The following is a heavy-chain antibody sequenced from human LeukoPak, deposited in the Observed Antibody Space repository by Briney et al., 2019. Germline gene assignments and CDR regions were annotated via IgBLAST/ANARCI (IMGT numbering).Heavy chain of an antibody. CDR3: AKTGISGYDYIGDDAFDI. J-gene: IGHJ3*02. CDR1: GFTFDDYA. D-gene: IGHD5-12*01. CDR2: ISWNSGSI. V-gene: IGHV3-9*01. Sequence: PGWSLRLSSAASGFTFDDYAMHWVRQAPGKGLEWVSGISWNSGSIGYADSVKGRFTISRDNAKNSLYLQMNSLRAEDTALYYCAKTGISGYDYIGDDAFDIWGQGTMVTVSS.